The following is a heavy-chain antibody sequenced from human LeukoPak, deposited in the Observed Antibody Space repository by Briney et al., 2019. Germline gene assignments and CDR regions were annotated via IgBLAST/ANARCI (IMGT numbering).Heavy chain of an antibody. V-gene: IGHV3-21*01. D-gene: IGHD2-2*01. CDR2: ITSSGRYI. J-gene: IGHJ4*02. CDR1: GFTLSSYS. Sequence: GGSLRLSCAASGFTLSSYSMNWVRQAPGKGLEWVSSITSSGRYIYYADSVKGRFTISRDNAKNLLYLQMNSLRAEDTAVYYCAREYCSSTSCSLVDFWGQGALVTVSS. CDR3: AREYCSSTSCSLVDF.